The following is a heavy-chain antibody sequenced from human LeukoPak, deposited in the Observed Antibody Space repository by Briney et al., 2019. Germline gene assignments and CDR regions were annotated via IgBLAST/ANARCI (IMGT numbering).Heavy chain of an antibody. CDR1: GFTFSSYG. V-gene: IGHV3-30*18. CDR3: AKEVWGGGGSCYDNRLD. D-gene: IGHD2-15*01. J-gene: IGHJ4*02. Sequence: GRSLRLSCAASGFTFSSYGMHWVRQAPGKGLEWVAVISYDGSNKYYADSVKGRFTISRDNSKNTLYLQMNSLRAGATAVYYCAKEVWGGGGSCYDNRLDWGQGTLVTVSS. CDR2: ISYDGSNK.